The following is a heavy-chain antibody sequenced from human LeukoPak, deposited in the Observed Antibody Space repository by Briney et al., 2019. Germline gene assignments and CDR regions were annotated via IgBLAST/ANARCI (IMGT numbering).Heavy chain of an antibody. CDR3: AKDLYYDFWSGYLCFDY. V-gene: IGHV3-23*01. CDR1: GFTFSSYA. CDR2: ISGSGGST. Sequence: PGGSLRLSCAASGFTFSSYAMSWVRQAPGKGLEWVSAISGSGGSTYYADSVKGRFTISRDNSKNTLYLQMNSLRAEDTAVYYCAKDLYYDFWSGYLCFDYWGQGTLVTVSS. J-gene: IGHJ4*02. D-gene: IGHD3-3*01.